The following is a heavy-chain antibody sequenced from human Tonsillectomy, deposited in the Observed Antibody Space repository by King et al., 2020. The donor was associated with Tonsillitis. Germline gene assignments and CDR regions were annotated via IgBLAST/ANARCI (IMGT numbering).Heavy chain of an antibody. CDR3: ARAGYSTTHHVYGDWFDP. D-gene: IGHD6-13*01. Sequence: ITLKESGPTLVKPTQTLTLTCTVSGFSLNTDGVGVAWIRQPPGKALEWRAIIYWDDDKHYTSSLRRRLTITQDTSKNQVVLTMTNMDPADTGTYYCARAGYSTTHHVYGDWFDPWGQGTLVTVSS. V-gene: IGHV2-5*02. CDR2: IYWDDDK. J-gene: IGHJ5*02. CDR1: GFSLNTDGVG.